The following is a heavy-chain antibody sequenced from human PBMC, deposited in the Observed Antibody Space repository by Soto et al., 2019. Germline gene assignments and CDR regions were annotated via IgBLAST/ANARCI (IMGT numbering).Heavy chain of an antibody. CDR1: RGIFTNYA. J-gene: IGHJ4*02. D-gene: IGHD1-26*01. CDR2: IIPVFGTT. Sequence: SVKVSCKTSRGIFTNYAVSWVRQAPGQGLEWMGGIIPVFGTTTYAQKFQGRVSITADESTNTANLALTSLTSDDTAVYYCARGRLKGGSSLPFGYWGQGSLVTVSS. CDR3: ARGRLKGGSSLPFGY. V-gene: IGHV1-69*13.